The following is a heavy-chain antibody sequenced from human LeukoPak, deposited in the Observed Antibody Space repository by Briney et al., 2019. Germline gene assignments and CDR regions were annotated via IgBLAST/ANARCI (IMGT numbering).Heavy chain of an antibody. Sequence: GGSLRLSCAASGFTFSDHYMDWVRQAPGKGLEWVGRTRNKANSYTTEYAASVKGRFTISRDDSKNSLYLQMNSLKTEDTAVYYCARGSGYYYDSPRDYWGQGTLVTVSS. CDR1: GFTFSDHY. CDR2: TRNKANSYTT. V-gene: IGHV3-72*01. CDR3: ARGSGYYYDSPRDY. D-gene: IGHD3-22*01. J-gene: IGHJ4*02.